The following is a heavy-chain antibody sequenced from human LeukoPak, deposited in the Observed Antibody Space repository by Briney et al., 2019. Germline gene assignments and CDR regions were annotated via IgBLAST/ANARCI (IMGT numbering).Heavy chain of an antibody. CDR2: MYYSGST. V-gene: IGHV4-59*01. Sequence: LETLSLTCSVSGGSITSYYWNWIRQPPGKGLEWIGHMYYSGSTNYNPSLKSRVTISVDTFKNQFSLKVSSVTAADTAVYYCARDGPYYYDSSGYYDAFDIWGQGTMVTVSS. J-gene: IGHJ3*02. CDR1: GGSITSYY. D-gene: IGHD3-22*01. CDR3: ARDGPYYYDSSGYYDAFDI.